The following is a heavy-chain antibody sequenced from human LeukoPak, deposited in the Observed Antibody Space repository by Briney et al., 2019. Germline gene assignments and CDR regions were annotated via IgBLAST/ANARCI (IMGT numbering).Heavy chain of an antibody. CDR2: ISSSSSYI. CDR3: ASSIVVVPAAIDY. J-gene: IGHJ4*02. Sequence: GGSLRLSCAASGFTFSSYSMNWVRQAPGKGLKWVSSISSSSSYIYYAYSVKGRFTISRDNAKNSLYLQMNSLRAEDTAVYYCASSIVVVPAAIDYWGQGTLVTVSS. CDR1: GFTFSSYS. V-gene: IGHV3-21*01. D-gene: IGHD2-2*01.